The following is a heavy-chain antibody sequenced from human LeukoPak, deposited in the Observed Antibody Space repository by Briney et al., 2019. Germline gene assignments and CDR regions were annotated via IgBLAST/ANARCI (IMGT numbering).Heavy chain of an antibody. CDR2: ISGSGGST. CDR1: GFTFSSYA. V-gene: IGHV3-23*01. J-gene: IGHJ4*02. CDR3: ARPPIAVAGYCFDY. D-gene: IGHD6-19*01. Sequence: GGSLRLSCAASGFTFSSYAMSWVRQAPGKGLEWVTAISGSGGSTYYADSVKGRFTISRDNSKNTLYLQMNSLRAEDTAVYYCARPPIAVAGYCFDYWGQGTLVTVSS.